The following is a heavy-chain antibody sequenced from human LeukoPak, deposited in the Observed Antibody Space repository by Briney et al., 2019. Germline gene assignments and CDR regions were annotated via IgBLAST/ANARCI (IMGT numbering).Heavy chain of an antibody. Sequence: GASVKVSCKASGYTFTSYSINWVRQAPGQGLEWMAWISGYNGNTNYAQKFHGRVTLTRDTSTSTAYMELRSLRSDDTAVYFCARGMSGYTEDPFDIWGQGTVVTVS. CDR2: ISGYNGNT. CDR3: ARGMSGYTEDPFDI. J-gene: IGHJ3*02. CDR1: GYTFTSYS. D-gene: IGHD2-2*02. V-gene: IGHV1-18*01.